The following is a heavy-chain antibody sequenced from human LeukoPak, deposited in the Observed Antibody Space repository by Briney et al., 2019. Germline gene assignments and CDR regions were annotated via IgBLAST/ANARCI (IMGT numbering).Heavy chain of an antibody. CDR3: ASRYGSGRVY. CDR1: GGSFSGYY. Sequence: SETLSLTCAVYGGSFSGYYWSWIRQPPGKGLEWIGEINHSGSTNYNPSLKSRVTISVDTSKNQFSLKLSSMTAADTAVYYCASRYGSGRVYWGQGTLVTVSS. D-gene: IGHD3-10*01. CDR2: INHSGST. V-gene: IGHV4-34*01. J-gene: IGHJ4*02.